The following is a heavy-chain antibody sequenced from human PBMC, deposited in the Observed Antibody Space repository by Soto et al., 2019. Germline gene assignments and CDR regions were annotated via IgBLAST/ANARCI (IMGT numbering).Heavy chain of an antibody. CDR3: ARKYCSSTSCLNWFDP. D-gene: IGHD2-2*01. J-gene: IGHJ5*02. CDR1: GFTFSSYS. Sequence: EVQLVESGGGLVQPGESLRLSCAASGFTFSSYSMNWVRQAPGKGLEWASYISTSSSTIYYADSVKGRFTISRDTAKNSLDLQMTSMRAEDTAVYYCARKYCSSTSCLNWFDPWGQGTLVTVSS. CDR2: ISTSSSTI. V-gene: IGHV3-48*01.